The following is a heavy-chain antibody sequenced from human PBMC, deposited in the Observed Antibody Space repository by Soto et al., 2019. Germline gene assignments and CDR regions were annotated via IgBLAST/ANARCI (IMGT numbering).Heavy chain of an antibody. J-gene: IGHJ4*02. CDR2: ISGGGDTT. V-gene: IGHV3-23*01. CDR1: GFTFNNYA. CDR3: AKGRGGSGSLTRRVDF. Sequence: EVQLLESGGGLVQPGGSLRLSCAASGFTFNNYAMTWVRQAPGKGLDWDSAISGGGDTTSYADSVKGRFTVSRDGSKNTLYLQMSSLRDEDTALYYCAKGRGGSGSLTRRVDFWGQGTMVTVSS. D-gene: IGHD3-10*01.